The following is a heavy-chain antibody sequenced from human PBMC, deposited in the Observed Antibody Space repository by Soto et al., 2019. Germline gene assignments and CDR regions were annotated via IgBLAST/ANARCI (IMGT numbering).Heavy chain of an antibody. CDR2: IYKSETT. CDR3: ARGGTEDNYFAP. CDR1: GGSISSYY. Sequence: SETLSLTCTVSGGSISSYYWSWIRQPPGKGLEWIGYIYKSETTHYNPALRGRVTISVDTSKNQLSLKLSSLTAADTAVYYCARGGTEDNYFAPWGQGTLVTVSS. J-gene: IGHJ5*02. V-gene: IGHV4-59*12.